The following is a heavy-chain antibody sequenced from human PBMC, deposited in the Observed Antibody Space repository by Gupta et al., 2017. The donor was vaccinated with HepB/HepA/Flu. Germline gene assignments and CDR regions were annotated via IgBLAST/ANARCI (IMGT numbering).Heavy chain of an antibody. J-gene: IGHJ4*02. CDR3: AHRQSASGYWDGGFFDS. V-gene: IGHV2-5*02. Sequence: QITLRESGPTRVKPTQTLTLTCTFSGFSLTTSGVGVGWVRQPPGRALEHLALIYWDDDKRYNPSLRSRLTITKDTSENQVVLTMTNMDPVDTATYYCAHRQSASGYWDGGFFDSWGQGTLVTVSS. CDR1: GFSLTTSGVG. CDR2: IYWDDDK. D-gene: IGHD6-25*01.